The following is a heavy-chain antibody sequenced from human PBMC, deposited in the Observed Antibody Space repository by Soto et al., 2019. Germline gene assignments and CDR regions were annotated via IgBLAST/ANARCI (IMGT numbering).Heavy chain of an antibody. CDR1: GGSISSSSYY. CDR2: IYYSGST. V-gene: IGHV4-39*01. CDR3: ARPYCSSTSCLNNQNWFDP. D-gene: IGHD2-2*01. Sequence: SEALSLTCTVSGGSISSSSYYWGWIRQPPGKGLEWIGSIYYSGSTYYNPSLKSRVTISVDTSKNQFSLKLSSVTAADTAVYYCARPYCSSTSCLNNQNWFDPWGQGTLVTVSS. J-gene: IGHJ5*02.